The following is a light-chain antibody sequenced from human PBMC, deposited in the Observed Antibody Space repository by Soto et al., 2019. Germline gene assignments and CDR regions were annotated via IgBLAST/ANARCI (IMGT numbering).Light chain of an antibody. CDR3: QQRSNWPLT. CDR2: DAS. Sequence: EIVWTQSPATLSLSPGERATLSGSASQSVSSYLAWFQQKPGQAPRLLIYDASKMATGIPARFSGSGSGTDFTLTISSLEPEDFAVYYCQQRSNWPLTFGGGTKVEIK. CDR1: QSVSSY. V-gene: IGKV3-11*01. J-gene: IGKJ4*01.